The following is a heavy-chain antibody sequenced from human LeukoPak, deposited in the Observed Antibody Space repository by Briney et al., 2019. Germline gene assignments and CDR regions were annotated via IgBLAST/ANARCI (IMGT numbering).Heavy chain of an antibody. Sequence: GGSLRLSCAASGFTFSSNSMNWVSQAPGKGLELVSSISSSGRTISLPDSMKGRFTISRDNAGNSVYLQMNSLSVDDTAVYFCARDVSRDVSCYTDWGQGTLATVSS. V-gene: IGHV3-21*01. CDR2: ISSSGRTI. J-gene: IGHJ4*01. CDR3: ARDVSRDVSCYTD. CDR1: GFTFSSNS. D-gene: IGHD2-2*02.